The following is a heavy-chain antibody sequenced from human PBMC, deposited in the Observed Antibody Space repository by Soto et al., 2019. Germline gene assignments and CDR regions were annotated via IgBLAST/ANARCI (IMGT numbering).Heavy chain of an antibody. CDR2: FDREDGEL. V-gene: IGHV1-24*01. Sequence: QVQLVQSGAEVKGPGASVRVSCKVSGYILTGLSIHWVRRAPGKGLEWMGGFDREDGELIYAQKFQGRVTMTEDTSTDTAYMELRSLRSEDTAVYYCVHGEGIVKPIIYFDSWGQGTLVTVSS. J-gene: IGHJ4*02. CDR3: VHGEGIVKPIIYFDS. D-gene: IGHD1-26*01. CDR1: GYILTGLS.